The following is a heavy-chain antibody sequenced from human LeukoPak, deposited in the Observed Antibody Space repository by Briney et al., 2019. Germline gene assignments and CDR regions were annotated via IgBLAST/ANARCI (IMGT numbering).Heavy chain of an antibody. CDR3: ASFSYYYGSGSPKGPLFDY. CDR2: INPSGGST. D-gene: IGHD3-10*01. CDR1: GYTFTSYS. Sequence: GASVKVSCKASGYTFTSYSMHWVRQAPGQGLEWMGIINPSGGSTSYAQKFQGRVTMTRDTSTSTVYMELSSLRSEDTAVYYCASFSYYYGSGSPKGPLFDYWGQGTLVTVSS. J-gene: IGHJ4*02. V-gene: IGHV1-46*01.